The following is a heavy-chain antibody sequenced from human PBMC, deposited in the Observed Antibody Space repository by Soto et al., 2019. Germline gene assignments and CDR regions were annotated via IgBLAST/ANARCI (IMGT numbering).Heavy chain of an antibody. J-gene: IGHJ4*02. V-gene: IGHV4-31*03. Sequence: TLSLTCTVSGGSISSGGYYWSWIRQHPGKGPEWIGYIYYSGSTYYNPSLKSRVTISVDTSKNQFSLKLSSVTAADTAVYYCARSYSNYVDYWGQGTLVTVSS. CDR3: ARSYSNYVDY. CDR2: IYYSGST. D-gene: IGHD4-4*01. CDR1: GGSISSGGYY.